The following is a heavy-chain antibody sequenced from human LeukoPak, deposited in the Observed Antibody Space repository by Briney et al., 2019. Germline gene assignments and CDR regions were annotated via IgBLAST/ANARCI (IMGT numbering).Heavy chain of an antibody. Sequence: GGSLRLSCAASGFTFDDYGMSWVRQAPGKGLEWVCGINWNGGSTGHADSVKGRFTISRDNSKNTLYLQMNSLRAEDTATYYCARGEFGDYYYFYMDVWGKGTTVTVSS. V-gene: IGHV3-20*04. D-gene: IGHD3-16*01. CDR2: INWNGGST. CDR3: ARGEFGDYYYFYMDV. J-gene: IGHJ6*03. CDR1: GFTFDDYG.